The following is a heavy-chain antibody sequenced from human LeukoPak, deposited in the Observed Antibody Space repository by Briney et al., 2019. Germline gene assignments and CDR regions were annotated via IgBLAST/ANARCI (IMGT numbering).Heavy chain of an antibody. J-gene: IGHJ4*02. V-gene: IGHV1-18*01. CDR2: ISAYNGNT. CDR3: ARVPEWELLRPLDY. CDR1: GYTFTSYG. Sequence: ASVKVFCKASGYTFTSYGISWVRQAPGQGLEWMGWISAYNGNTNYAQKLQGRVTMTTGTSTSTAYMELRSLRSDDTAVYYCARVPEWELLRPLDYWGQGTLVTVSS. D-gene: IGHD1-26*01.